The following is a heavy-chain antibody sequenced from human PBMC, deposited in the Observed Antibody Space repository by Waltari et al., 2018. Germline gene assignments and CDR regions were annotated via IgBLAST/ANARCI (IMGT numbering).Heavy chain of an antibody. Sequence: EVQLLESGGGLVQPGGSLRLSCAASGFTFTKYALNGVRQATGKGLEWVSFISGSGGSTYYADSVKGRFTISRDNSKKTLYLQMNSLRGEDTAVYYCANLGAAMRVYSFDGLDVWGQGTTVTVSS. V-gene: IGHV3-23*01. J-gene: IGHJ6*02. CDR2: ISGSGGST. CDR1: GFTFTKYA. D-gene: IGHD2-2*01. CDR3: ANLGAAMRVYSFDGLDV.